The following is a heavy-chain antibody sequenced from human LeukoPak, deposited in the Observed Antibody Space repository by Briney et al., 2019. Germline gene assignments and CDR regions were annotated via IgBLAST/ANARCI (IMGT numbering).Heavy chain of an antibody. Sequence: GGSLRLSCAASGFTFSKYWMLWVRQAPGKGLESVSRINTDGTVTTYADSVKGRFTVSRDNADNSMFLQMNSVRDEDTAVYYCATKQWQALPPDSWGQGTPVTASS. CDR2: INTDGTVT. D-gene: IGHD6-19*01. V-gene: IGHV3-74*01. CDR1: GFTFSKYW. J-gene: IGHJ4*02. CDR3: ATKQWQALPPDS.